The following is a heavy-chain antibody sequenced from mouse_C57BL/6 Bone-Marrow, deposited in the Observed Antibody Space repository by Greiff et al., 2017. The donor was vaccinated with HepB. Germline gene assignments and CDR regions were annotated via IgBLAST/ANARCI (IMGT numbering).Heavy chain of an antibody. CDR1: GFNIKDDY. CDR2: IDPENGDT. D-gene: IGHD1-1*01. J-gene: IGHJ1*03. V-gene: IGHV14-4*01. CDR3: TTCNYPWYFDV. Sequence: VQLQQSGAELVRPGASVKVSCTASGFNIKDDYMHWVKQRPEQGLEWIGWIDPENGDTEYASKFQGKATITADTSSNTAYLQLSSLASEDTAVYYCTTCNYPWYFDVWGTGTTVTVSS.